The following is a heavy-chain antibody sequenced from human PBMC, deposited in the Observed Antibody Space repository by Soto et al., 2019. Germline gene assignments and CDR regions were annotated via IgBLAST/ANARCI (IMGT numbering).Heavy chain of an antibody. J-gene: IGHJ4*02. D-gene: IGHD5-12*01. Sequence: QVQLVESGGGVVQPGRSLRLSCAASGFTFSSYTMHWVRQAPGKGLEWVALIYYDGSQKYYADSVKGRFTISRDNSKKMLNLDMNRLRTEDTAVYYCTRGGVNQLGDGYDHWGQGTLVTVSS. CDR1: GFTFSSYT. CDR2: IYYDGSQK. CDR3: TRGGVNQLGDGYDH. V-gene: IGHV3-30*04.